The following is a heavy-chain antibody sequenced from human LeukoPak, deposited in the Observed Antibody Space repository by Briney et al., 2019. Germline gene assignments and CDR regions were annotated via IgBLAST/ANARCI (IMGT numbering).Heavy chain of an antibody. Sequence: PGGSLRLSCAASGFTSRNYAMSWVRQAPGKGLEWVSAISGSGGSTYYADSVKGRFTISRDNSKNTLYLQMNSLRAEDTAVYYCAKLGGYSSSWSYYYYYYMDVWGKGTTVTVSS. D-gene: IGHD6-13*01. J-gene: IGHJ6*03. V-gene: IGHV3-23*01. CDR2: ISGSGGST. CDR3: AKLGGYSSSWSYYYYYYMDV. CDR1: GFTSRNYA.